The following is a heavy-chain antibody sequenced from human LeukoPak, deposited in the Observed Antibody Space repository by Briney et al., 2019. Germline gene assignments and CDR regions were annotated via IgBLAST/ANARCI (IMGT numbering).Heavy chain of an antibody. V-gene: IGHV3-53*01. D-gene: IGHD3-16*01. CDR2: IYSGGNT. CDR3: ARGHDYLNYFDY. CDR1: GFTVSSAC. J-gene: IGHJ4*02. Sequence: PGGSLRLSCAASGFTVSSACMSWVRQAPGKGLEWVSVIYSGGNTYYAVSVKGRFTISRDNSKNTVYLQMNSLRADDTAVYYCARGHDYLNYFDYWGQGTLVTVSS.